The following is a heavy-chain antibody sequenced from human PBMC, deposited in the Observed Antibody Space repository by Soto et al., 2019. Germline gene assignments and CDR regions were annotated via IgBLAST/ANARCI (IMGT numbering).Heavy chain of an antibody. CDR2: ISGSGGST. CDR1: GFTFSSYA. Sequence: GGSLRLSCAASGFTFSSYAMSWVRQAPGKGLEWVSAISGSGGSTYYADSVKGRFTISRDNSKNTLYLQMNSLRAEDTAVYYCANYPDIVAVDYYFDYWGQGTLVTVPA. V-gene: IGHV3-23*01. CDR3: ANYPDIVAVDYYFDY. D-gene: IGHD5-12*01. J-gene: IGHJ4*02.